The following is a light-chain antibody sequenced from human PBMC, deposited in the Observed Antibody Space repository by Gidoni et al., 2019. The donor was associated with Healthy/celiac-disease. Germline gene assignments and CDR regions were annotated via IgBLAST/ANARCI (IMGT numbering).Light chain of an antibody. J-gene: IGKJ4*01. CDR1: QSVSSY. CDR2: DAS. Sequence: EIVLPQSPATLSLSPGERATLSCRASQSVSSYLAWYQQKPGQAPRLLIYDASNRATGIPARFSGSGSGTDFPLTISSLEPEDFAVYYCQQRSNWPSLTFXGXTKVEIK. CDR3: QQRSNWPSLT. V-gene: IGKV3-11*01.